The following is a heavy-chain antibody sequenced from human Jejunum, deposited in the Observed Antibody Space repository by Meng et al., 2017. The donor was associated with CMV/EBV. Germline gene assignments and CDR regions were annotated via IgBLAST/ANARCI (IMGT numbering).Heavy chain of an antibody. J-gene: IGHJ4*02. V-gene: IGHV7-4-1*02. D-gene: IGHD6-19*01. CDR3: GTLKYTSGFYGPAY. CDR2: ISTNTGNP. Sequence: QVHLVQSGSGLKKPGASGKVSCTASGYTFTRYPMNWVRQAPGQGLEWMGWISTNTGNPTYAQGFTGRFVFSVDTSVSTAYLQISSLKAEDTAVYYCGTLKYTSGFYGPAYWGQGALVTVSS. CDR1: GYTFTRYP.